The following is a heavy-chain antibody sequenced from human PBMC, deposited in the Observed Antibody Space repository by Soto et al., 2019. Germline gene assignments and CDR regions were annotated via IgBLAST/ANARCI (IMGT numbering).Heavy chain of an antibody. CDR3: ARTYYDFWSGYYTSYSYYGMDV. V-gene: IGHV3-21*01. CDR1: GFTFSSYS. CDR2: ISSSSSYI. D-gene: IGHD3-3*01. Sequence: GGSLRLSCAASGFTFSSYSMNWVRQAPGKGLEWVSSISSSSSYIYYADSVKGRFTISRDNAKNSLYLQMNSLRAEDTAVYYCARTYYDFWSGYYTSYSYYGMDVWGQGTTVTVSS. J-gene: IGHJ6*02.